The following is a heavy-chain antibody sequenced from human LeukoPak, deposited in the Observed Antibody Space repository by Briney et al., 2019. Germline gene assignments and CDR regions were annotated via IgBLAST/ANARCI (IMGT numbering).Heavy chain of an antibody. V-gene: IGHV3-21*01. CDR3: ASRSSGYYYDY. Sequence: GGSLRLSCAASGFTFSSYSMSWVRQAPGKGLEWVSSISSSSSYIYYADSVKGRFTISRDNAEYSLYLQMNSLRAEDTAVYYCASRSSGYYYDYWGQGTLVTVSS. D-gene: IGHD3-22*01. J-gene: IGHJ4*02. CDR2: ISSSSSYI. CDR1: GFTFSSYS.